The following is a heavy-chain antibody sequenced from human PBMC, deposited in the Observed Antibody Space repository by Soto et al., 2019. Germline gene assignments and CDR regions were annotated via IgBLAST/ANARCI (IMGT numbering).Heavy chain of an antibody. CDR2: ISYDGSNK. J-gene: IGHJ6*02. CDR3: AKGGSVDWNYFSAYYYYCGMDV. CDR1: GFTFSSYG. D-gene: IGHD1-7*01. Sequence: HPGGSLRLSCAASGFTFSSYGMHWVRQAPGKGLGWVAVISYDGSNKYYADSVKGRFTISRDNSKNTLYLQKNSLRAEDTAVYYCAKGGSVDWNYFSAYYYYCGMDVWGQGTTVTVSS. V-gene: IGHV3-30*18.